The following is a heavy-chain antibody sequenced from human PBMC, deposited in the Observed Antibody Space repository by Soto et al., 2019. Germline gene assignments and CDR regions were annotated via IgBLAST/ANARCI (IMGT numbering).Heavy chain of an antibody. Sequence: SETLSLTCTVSGGSISSGGYYWSWIRQHPGKGLEWIGYIYYSGSTYYNPSLKSRVTISVDTSKNQFSLKLSSVTAADTAVYYCARDFLTAMVMDRGVRGIGAFDIWGQGTMVTVSS. CDR3: ARDFLTAMVMDRGVRGIGAFDI. CDR2: IYYSGST. V-gene: IGHV4-31*03. J-gene: IGHJ3*02. D-gene: IGHD3-10*01. CDR1: GGSISSGGYY.